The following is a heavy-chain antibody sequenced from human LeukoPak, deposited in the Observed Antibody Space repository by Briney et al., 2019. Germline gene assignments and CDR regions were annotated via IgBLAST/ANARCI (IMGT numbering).Heavy chain of an antibody. V-gene: IGHV1-2*02. D-gene: IGHD3-10*01. J-gene: IGHJ4*02. CDR1: GYTFTGYY. CDR3: ARDITPPELWFGDTDY. Sequence: RRASVKVSCKASGYTFTGYYMHWVRQAPGQGLEWMGWINPNSGGTNYAQKFQGRVTMTRDTSISTAYMELSRLRSDDTAVYYCARDITPPELWFGDTDYWGQGTLVTVSS. CDR2: INPNSGGT.